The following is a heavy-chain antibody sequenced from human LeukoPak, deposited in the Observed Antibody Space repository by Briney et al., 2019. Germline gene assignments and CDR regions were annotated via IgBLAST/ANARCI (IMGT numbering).Heavy chain of an antibody. J-gene: IGHJ4*02. Sequence: GGSLRLSCAASGFTFSSYSMNWVRQAPGKGLEWVSSISGSGGYIYYADSVKGRFTISRDNTKNSLYLQMNSLRVEDTAVFYCARDADILTGYAAGDYFDYWGQGTLVTVSS. V-gene: IGHV3-21*01. CDR3: ARDADILTGYAAGDYFDY. D-gene: IGHD3-9*01. CDR2: ISGSGGYI. CDR1: GFTFSSYS.